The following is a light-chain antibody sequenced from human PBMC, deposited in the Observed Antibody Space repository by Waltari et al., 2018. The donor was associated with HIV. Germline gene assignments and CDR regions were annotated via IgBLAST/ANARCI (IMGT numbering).Light chain of an antibody. CDR2: DVT. CDR3: SSLTTRSTLVI. V-gene: IGLV2-14*03. J-gene: IGLJ2*01. CDR1: FSDIGSYNS. Sequence: QSALTQPASVSGSPGQSITVSCTGTFSDIGSYNSVSWYQQHPGEAPKLIVYDVTNRPYGVSHRFSGSKSGNTASLTISGLQTEDEADYYCSSLTTRSTLVIFGGGTRLTV.